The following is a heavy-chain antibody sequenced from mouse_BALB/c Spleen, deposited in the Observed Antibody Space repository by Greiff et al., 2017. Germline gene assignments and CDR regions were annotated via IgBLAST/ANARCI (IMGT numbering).Heavy chain of an antibody. J-gene: IGHJ3*01. D-gene: IGHD3-2*01. CDR2: IDPSDSET. CDR1: GYTFTSYW. V-gene: IGHV1-69*02. CDR3: ASLDRGLAY. Sequence: QVQLQQPGAELVKPGAPVKLSCKASGYTFTSYWMNWVKQRAGRGLEWIGRIDPSDSETHYNQKFKDKATLTVDKSSSTAYIQLSSLTSEDSAVYYCASLDRGLAYWGQGTLVTVSA.